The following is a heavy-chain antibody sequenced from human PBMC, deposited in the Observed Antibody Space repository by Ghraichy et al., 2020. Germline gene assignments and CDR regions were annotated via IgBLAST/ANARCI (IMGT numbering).Heavy chain of an antibody. D-gene: IGHD3-3*01. V-gene: IGHV4-39*01. J-gene: IGHJ6*02. CDR1: GGSISSSSYY. Sequence: SETLSLTCTVSGGSISSSSYYWGWIRQPPGKGLEWIGSIYYSGSTYYNPSLKSRVTISVDTSKNQFSLKLSSVTAADTAVYYCARTELRFLEWLSLDYYYYGMDVWGQGTTVTVSS. CDR3: ARTELRFLEWLSLDYYYYGMDV. CDR2: IYYSGST.